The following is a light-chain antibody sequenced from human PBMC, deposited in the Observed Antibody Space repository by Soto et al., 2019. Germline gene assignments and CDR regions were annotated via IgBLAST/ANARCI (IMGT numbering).Light chain of an antibody. Sequence: QSVLTQPPSVSGAPGQGVTISCTGGSSNIGAGYDVHWYQQLPGTAPKLLIYGNNNRPSGVPDRFSGSKSGTSASLAITGLQAEDEADYYCQSYDSSLSGSVFGGGTKLTVL. CDR3: QSYDSSLSGSV. CDR2: GNN. CDR1: SSNIGAGYD. J-gene: IGLJ2*01. V-gene: IGLV1-40*01.